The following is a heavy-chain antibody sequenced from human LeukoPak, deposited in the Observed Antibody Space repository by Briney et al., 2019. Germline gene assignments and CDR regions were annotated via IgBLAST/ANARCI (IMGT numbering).Heavy chain of an antibody. CDR2: IRGSVGST. CDR1: GFTFSSYV. V-gene: IGHV3-23*01. D-gene: IGHD3-22*01. J-gene: IGHJ4*02. Sequence: GGSLRLSCAAPGFTFSSYVMSWVRQAQGQWLDWVSAIRGSVGSTYYADSVKGRFTISRDDSKNTLYMQMNSLRAEDTTVYYCAKGYPLPGENYYNSRFFDYWGQGTLVTVSS. CDR3: AKGYPLPGENYYNSRFFDY.